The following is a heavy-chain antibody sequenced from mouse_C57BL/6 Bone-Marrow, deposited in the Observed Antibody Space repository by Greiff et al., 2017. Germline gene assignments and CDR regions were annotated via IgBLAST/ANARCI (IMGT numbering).Heavy chain of an antibody. CDR1: GFTFTDYY. V-gene: IGHV7-3*01. D-gene: IGHD3-1*01. CDR3: ARLHRAWFAY. CDR2: IRNKANGYTT. J-gene: IGHJ3*01. Sequence: EVKVVESGGGLVQPGGSLSLSCAASGFTFTDYYMSWVRQPPGKALEWLGFIRNKANGYTTEYSASVKGRFTISRDNSQSILYLQMNALRAEDSATYYCARLHRAWFAYWGQGTLVTVSA.